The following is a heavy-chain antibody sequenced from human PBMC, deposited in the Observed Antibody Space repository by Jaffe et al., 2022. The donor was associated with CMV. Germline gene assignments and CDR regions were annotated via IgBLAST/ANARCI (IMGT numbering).Heavy chain of an antibody. D-gene: IGHD6-19*01. V-gene: IGHV2-26*01. Sequence: QVTLKESGPVLVKPTETLTLTCTVSGFSLSNARMGVSWIRQPPGKALEWLAHIFSNDEKSYSTSLKSRLTISKDTSKSQVVLTMTNMDPVDTATYYCARFLEGSEYSSGWYYYYYYMDVWGKGTTVTVSS. CDR1: GFSLSNARMG. J-gene: IGHJ6*03. CDR2: IFSNDEK. CDR3: ARFLEGSEYSSGWYYYYYYMDV.